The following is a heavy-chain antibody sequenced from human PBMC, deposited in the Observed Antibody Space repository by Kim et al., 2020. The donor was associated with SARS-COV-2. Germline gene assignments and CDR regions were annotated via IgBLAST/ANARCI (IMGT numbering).Heavy chain of an antibody. CDR2: ISYDGSNK. V-gene: IGHV3-30*18. Sequence: GGSLRLSCAASGFTFSSYGMHWVRQAPGKGLEWVAVISYDGSNKYYADSVKGRFTISRDNSKNTLYLQMNSLRAEDTAVYYCAKDAIDQGRLRGVNYYYYYGMDVWGQGTTVTVSS. CDR3: AKDAIDQGRLRGVNYYYYYGMDV. D-gene: IGHD3-10*01. J-gene: IGHJ6*02. CDR1: GFTFSSYG.